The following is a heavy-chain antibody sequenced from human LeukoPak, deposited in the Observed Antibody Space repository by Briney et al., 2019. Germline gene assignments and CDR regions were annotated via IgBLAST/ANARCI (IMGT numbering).Heavy chain of an antibody. D-gene: IGHD6-13*01. CDR1: GYTFTSYD. Sequence: GASVKVSCKASGYTFTSYDINWVRQATGQGLEWMGWMNPNSGNTGYAQKFQGRVTMTRNTSISTAYMELSSLRSEDTAVYYCAIRGGRAAAGQGSFNYWGQGTLVTVSS. CDR3: AIRGGRAAAGQGSFNY. V-gene: IGHV1-8*01. J-gene: IGHJ4*02. CDR2: MNPNSGNT.